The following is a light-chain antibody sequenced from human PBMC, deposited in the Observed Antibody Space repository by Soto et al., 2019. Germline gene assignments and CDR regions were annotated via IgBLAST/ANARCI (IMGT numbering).Light chain of an antibody. CDR1: TGAVTSGHY. Sequence: QAVVTQEPSLTVSPGETATLTCGSSTGAVTSGHYPYWFQQKPGQAPRTLIYDTSNKHSWTPARFSGSLLGGKAALILSGAQPKDEADYYCMLSYSGAGVVFGGGTQLTVL. J-gene: IGLJ2*01. CDR3: MLSYSGAGVV. V-gene: IGLV7-46*01. CDR2: DTS.